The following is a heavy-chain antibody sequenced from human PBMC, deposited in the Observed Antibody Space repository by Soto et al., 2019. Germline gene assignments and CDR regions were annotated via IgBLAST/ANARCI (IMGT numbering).Heavy chain of an antibody. Sequence: ASVKVSCKASGYTFTGYYMHWVRQAPGQGLEWMGWINPNSGGTNYAQKFQGWVTMTRDTSISTVYMELSRLRSDDTAVYYCASAGGYCSSTSCSDVVYWGQGTLVTVSS. CDR1: GYTFTGYY. CDR2: INPNSGGT. D-gene: IGHD2-2*01. V-gene: IGHV1-2*04. CDR3: ASAGGYCSSTSCSDVVY. J-gene: IGHJ4*02.